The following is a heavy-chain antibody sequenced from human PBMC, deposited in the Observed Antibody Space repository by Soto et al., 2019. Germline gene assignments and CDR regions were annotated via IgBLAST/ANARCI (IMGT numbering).Heavy chain of an antibody. D-gene: IGHD3-3*01. J-gene: IGHJ6*02. CDR1: GFTFNTYA. V-gene: IGHV3-23*01. Sequence: GGSLRLSCAASGFTFNTYAMTWVRQAPGKGLEWVSLISESGDGTYYADSVKGRFTISRDNSQRTLNLQMNSLRAEATAVYYCAKNGDFWSWGMDVWGQGTTVTVSS. CDR2: ISESGDGT. CDR3: AKNGDFWSWGMDV.